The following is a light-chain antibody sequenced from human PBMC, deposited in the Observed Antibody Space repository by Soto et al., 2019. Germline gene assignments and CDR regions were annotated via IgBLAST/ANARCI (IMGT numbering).Light chain of an antibody. CDR1: QGISSA. CDR3: QQYSSYWT. V-gene: IGKV1-13*02. Sequence: AIQLTQSPSSLSASLGDRVTITCRASQGISSALAWYQQKPGKAPKLLIHDATSLESGVPSRFSGSGSGTEFTLTISSLQPDDFATYYCQQYSSYWTFAQGTKVDIK. CDR2: DAT. J-gene: IGKJ1*01.